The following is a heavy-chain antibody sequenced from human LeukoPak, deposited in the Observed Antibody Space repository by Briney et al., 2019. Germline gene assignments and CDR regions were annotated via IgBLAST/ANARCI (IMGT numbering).Heavy chain of an antibody. D-gene: IGHD3-16*02. V-gene: IGHV3-7*01. Sequence: GGSLRPSCAASGFTFSSYWMSWVRQAPGKGLEWVANIKQDGSEKYYVDSVKGRFTISRDNAKNSLYLQMNSLRAEDTAVYYCAREGVYYDYVWGSYRYTDPPFDYWGQGTLVTVSS. CDR3: AREGVYYDYVWGSYRYTDPPFDY. J-gene: IGHJ4*02. CDR1: GFTFSSYW. CDR2: IKQDGSEK.